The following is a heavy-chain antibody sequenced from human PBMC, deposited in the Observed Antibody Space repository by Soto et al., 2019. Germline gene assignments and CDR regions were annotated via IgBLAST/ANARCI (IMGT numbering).Heavy chain of an antibody. J-gene: IGHJ6*03. V-gene: IGHV3-64*01. CDR2: ISSSGVST. CDR1: GFTFSSYS. CDR3: ARRARPDFYYMDV. Sequence: PGGSLRLSCAASGFTFSSYSMNWVRQAPGKGLEYVSGISSSGVSTYYANSVQGRFAISRDNSKNTVYLQMGSLRPEDMAVYYCARRARPDFYYMDVWGKGTTVTVSS. D-gene: IGHD6-6*01.